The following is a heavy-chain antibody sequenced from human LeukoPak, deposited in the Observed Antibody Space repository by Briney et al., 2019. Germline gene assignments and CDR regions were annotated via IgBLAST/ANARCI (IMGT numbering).Heavy chain of an antibody. CDR3: ARGEGYYGSGSYYSWFDP. Sequence: SETLSLTCTVSGGSISSYYWSWIRQPAGKGLEWIGRIYTSGSTNYNPSLKSRVTMSVDTSKNQFSLKLSSVTAADTAVYYCARGEGYYGSGSYYSWFDPWGQGTLVTVSS. V-gene: IGHV4-4*07. CDR1: GGSISSYY. D-gene: IGHD3-10*01. J-gene: IGHJ5*02. CDR2: IYTSGST.